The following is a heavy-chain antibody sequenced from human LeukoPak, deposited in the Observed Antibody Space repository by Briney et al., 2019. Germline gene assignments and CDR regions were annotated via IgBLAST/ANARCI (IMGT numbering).Heavy chain of an antibody. CDR2: IKQDGSEK. D-gene: IGHD6-19*01. Sequence: PGGSLRLSCAASGFTFSSYWMSWVRQAPGKGLEWAANIKQDGSEKYYVDSVKGRFTISRDNAKNSLYLQMNSLRAEDTAVYYCASSLLSSGWYGGDYFDYWGQGTLVTVSS. CDR3: ASSLLSSGWYGGDYFDY. V-gene: IGHV3-7*01. CDR1: GFTFSSYW. J-gene: IGHJ4*02.